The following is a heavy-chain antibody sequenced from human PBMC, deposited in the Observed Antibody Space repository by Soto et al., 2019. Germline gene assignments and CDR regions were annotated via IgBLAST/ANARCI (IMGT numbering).Heavy chain of an antibody. CDR2: ISAYNGNT. D-gene: IGHD4-17*01. V-gene: IGHV1-18*01. CDR3: ARDRTTVTTLHWFDP. Sequence: ASVKVSCKASGYTFTSYVISWVRQAPGQGLEWMGWISAYNGNTNYAQKLQGRVTMTTDTSTSTAYMELRSLRSDDTAVYYCARDRTTVTTLHWFDPWGQGTLVTVSS. CDR1: GYTFTSYV. J-gene: IGHJ5*02.